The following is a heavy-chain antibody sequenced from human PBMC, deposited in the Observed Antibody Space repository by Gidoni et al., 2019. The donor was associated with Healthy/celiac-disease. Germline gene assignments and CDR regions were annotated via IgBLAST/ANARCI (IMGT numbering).Heavy chain of an antibody. CDR2: INHSGST. Sequence: QVQLQQWGAGLLKPSETLSLTCAVYGGSFSGYYWSWIRQPPGKGLEWIGEINHSGSTNYNPSLKSRVTISVDTSKNQFSLKLSSVTAADTAVYYCARGVGCGWPLGYWGQGTLVTVSS. CDR3: ARGVGCGWPLGY. J-gene: IGHJ4*02. CDR1: GGSFSGYY. D-gene: IGHD6-19*01. V-gene: IGHV4-34*01.